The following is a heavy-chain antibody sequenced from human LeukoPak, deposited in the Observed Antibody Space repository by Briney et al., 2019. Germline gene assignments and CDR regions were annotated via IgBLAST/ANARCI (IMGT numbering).Heavy chain of an antibody. V-gene: IGHV4-61*02. CDR2: IYTSGST. Sequence: SETLSLTCTVSGGSLSSGSYYWSWIRQPAGTGLEWIGRIYTSGSTNYNPSLKSRVTISVDTPKNQFSLKLSSVTAADTAVYYCARGEITMVRGVIIEAFDYWGQGTLVTVSS. D-gene: IGHD3-10*01. CDR3: ARGEITMVRGVIIEAFDY. J-gene: IGHJ4*02. CDR1: GGSLSSGSYY.